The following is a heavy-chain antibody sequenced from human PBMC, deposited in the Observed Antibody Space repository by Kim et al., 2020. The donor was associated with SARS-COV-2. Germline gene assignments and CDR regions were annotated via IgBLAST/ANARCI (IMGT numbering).Heavy chain of an antibody. J-gene: IGHJ3*02. V-gene: IGHV3-11*06. CDR3: ARDLSDTIFGVVITSAFDI. Sequence: KGRFTISRDNAKNSLYLQMNSLRAEDTAVYHCARDLSDTIFGVVITSAFDIWGQGTMVTVSS. D-gene: IGHD3-3*01.